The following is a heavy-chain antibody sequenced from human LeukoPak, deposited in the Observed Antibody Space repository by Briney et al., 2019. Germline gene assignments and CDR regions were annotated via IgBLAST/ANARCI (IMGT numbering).Heavy chain of an antibody. V-gene: IGHV4-4*07. J-gene: IGHJ4*02. Sequence: PSETLSLTCTVSGGSISSYYWSWIWQPAGKGLEWIGRIYTSGSTNYNPSLKSRVTIPVDTSKNQFSLKLSSLTAADTAVYHCARESGDYYDSSGYYYVLDYWGQGTLVTVSS. CDR2: IYTSGST. D-gene: IGHD3-22*01. CDR3: ARESGDYYDSSGYYYVLDY. CDR1: GGSISSYY.